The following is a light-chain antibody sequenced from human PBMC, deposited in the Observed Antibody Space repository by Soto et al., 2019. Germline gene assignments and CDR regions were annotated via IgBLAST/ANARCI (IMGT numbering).Light chain of an antibody. CDR3: CSYAGRSTFVV. Sequence: QSALTQPASVSGSPGQAITSSCTGTSSDVGSYNLVSWYQQHPGKAPKLMIYEGSKRPSGVSNRFSGSKSGNKASLTISGLQAEDEADYYCCSYAGRSTFVVLGGGTKVTVL. V-gene: IGLV2-23*03. CDR1: SSDVGSYNL. CDR2: EGS. J-gene: IGLJ2*01.